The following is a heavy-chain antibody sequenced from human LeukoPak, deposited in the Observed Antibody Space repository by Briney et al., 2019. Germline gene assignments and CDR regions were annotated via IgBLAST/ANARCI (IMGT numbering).Heavy chain of an antibody. D-gene: IGHD3-22*01. J-gene: IGHJ6*02. CDR2: IYYSGST. CDR1: GGSISSYY. V-gene: IGHV4-59*01. Sequence: PSETLSLTCTVSGGSISSYYWSWIRQPPGKGLEWIGYIYYSGSTNYNPSLKSRVTISVDTSKNQFSLKLSSVTAADTAVYYCARSRITMIAKYYYYGMDVWGQGTTVTVSS. CDR3: ARSRITMIAKYYYYGMDV.